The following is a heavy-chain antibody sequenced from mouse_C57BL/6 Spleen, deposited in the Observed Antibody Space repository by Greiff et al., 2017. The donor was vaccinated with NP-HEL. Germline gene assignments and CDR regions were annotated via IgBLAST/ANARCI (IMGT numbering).Heavy chain of an antibody. CDR1: GYTFTSYG. CDR3: ARGDYSNYVYAMDY. J-gene: IGHJ4*01. V-gene: IGHV1-81*01. D-gene: IGHD2-5*01. CDR2: IYPRSGNT. Sequence: VQLQQSGAELARPGASVKLSCKASGYTFTSYGISWVKQRTGQGLEWIGEIYPRSGNTYYNEKFKGKATLTADKSSSTAYMELRSLTSEDSAVYFCARGDYSNYVYAMDYWGQGTSVTVSS.